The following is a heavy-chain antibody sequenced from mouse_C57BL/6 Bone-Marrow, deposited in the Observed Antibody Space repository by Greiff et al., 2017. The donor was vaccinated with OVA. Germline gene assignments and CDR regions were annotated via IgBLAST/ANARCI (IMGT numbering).Heavy chain of an antibody. CDR1: GFTFSSYA. D-gene: IGHD6-2*01. V-gene: IGHV5-4*01. J-gene: IGHJ4*01. CDR3: ARDSLFYAMDY. Sequence: EVKLVESGGGLVKPGGSLKLSCAASGFTFSSYAMSWVRQTPEKRLEWVATISDGGSYTYYPDNVKGRFTISRDNDKNNLYLQMSHLKSEDTAMYYCARDSLFYAMDYWGQGTSVTVSS. CDR2: ISDGGSYT.